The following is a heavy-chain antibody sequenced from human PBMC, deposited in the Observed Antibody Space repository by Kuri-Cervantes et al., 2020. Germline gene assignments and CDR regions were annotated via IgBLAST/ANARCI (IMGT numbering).Heavy chain of an antibody. CDR3: ARDSGSYCFDY. V-gene: IGHV4-61*01. D-gene: IGHD1-26*01. CDR2: IYYSGST. CDR1: GGSVSSGSYY. Sequence: ESLKISCTVSGGSVSSGSYYWSWIRQPPGKGLEWIGYIYYSGSTNYNPSLKSRVTISVDTSKNQFSLKLSSVTAADTAVYHCARDSGSYCFDYWGQGTLVTVSS. J-gene: IGHJ4*02.